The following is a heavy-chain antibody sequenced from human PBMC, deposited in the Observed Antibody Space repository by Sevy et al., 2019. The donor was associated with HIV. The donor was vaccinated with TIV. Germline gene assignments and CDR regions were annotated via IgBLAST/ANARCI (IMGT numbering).Heavy chain of an antibody. CDR1: GFTFSTYT. J-gene: IGHJ3*02. CDR3: ARPYGSGSWEAFDI. D-gene: IGHD3-10*01. V-gene: IGHV3-21*01. CDR2: ISGSSNYI. Sequence: GGSLRLSCAASGFTFSTYTMNWVRQAPGKGLEWVSSISGSSNYIYYADSLKGRFTISRDNAKNSLYLQMNSLRAEDTAVYYCARPYGSGSWEAFDIWGQRTMVTVSS.